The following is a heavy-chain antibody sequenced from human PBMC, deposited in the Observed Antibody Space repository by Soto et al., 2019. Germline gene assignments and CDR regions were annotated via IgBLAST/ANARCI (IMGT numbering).Heavy chain of an antibody. V-gene: IGHV3-74*01. CDR2: IYFDGITT. J-gene: IGHJ4*02. CDR1: GFTFNTHW. Sequence: GGSQRLSSTASGFTFNTHWMHWVRQAPGKGVVWVSRIYFDGITTNYADSVTGRLTVSRDNAKNTVYPQVNTLRDEDTAGYYCARGGAIGVDCWGQGTLVTVSS. CDR3: ARGGAIGVDC.